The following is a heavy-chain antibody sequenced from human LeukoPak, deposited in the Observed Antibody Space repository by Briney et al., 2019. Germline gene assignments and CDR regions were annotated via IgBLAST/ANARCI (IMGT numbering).Heavy chain of an antibody. Sequence: SETLSLTCAVSGYSISSGYYWGWIRQPAGKGLWWTGSIYHSGSTYYNPSLKSRVTISVDTSKNQFSLKLSSVTAADTAVYYCARDIVVVVAASYFDYWGQGTLVTVSS. J-gene: IGHJ4*02. V-gene: IGHV4-38-2*02. CDR1: GYSISSGYY. CDR3: ARDIVVVVAASYFDY. D-gene: IGHD2-15*01. CDR2: IYHSGST.